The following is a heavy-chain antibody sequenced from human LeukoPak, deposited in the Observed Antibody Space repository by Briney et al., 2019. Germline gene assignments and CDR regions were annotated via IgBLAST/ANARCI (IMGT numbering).Heavy chain of an antibody. Sequence: ASVKVSCKASGYTFTSYDINWVRQATGQGFEWMGWMNPNSGNTGYAQKFQGRVTMTRNTSISTAYMELSSLRSEDTAVYYCARAIFGVVISLPPYYYYYYMDVWGKGTTVTVSS. J-gene: IGHJ6*03. CDR3: ARAIFGVVISLPPYYYYYYMDV. D-gene: IGHD3-3*01. CDR1: GYTFTSYD. V-gene: IGHV1-8*01. CDR2: MNPNSGNT.